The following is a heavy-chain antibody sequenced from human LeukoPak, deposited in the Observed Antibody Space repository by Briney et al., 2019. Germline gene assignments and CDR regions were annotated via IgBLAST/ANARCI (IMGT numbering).Heavy chain of an antibody. CDR1: GFTFSSHW. J-gene: IGHJ4*02. Sequence: GGSLRLSCAASGFTFSSHWMSWVRQAPGKRLEWVANIKEDGSEKYYVDSVKGRFTVSRDNAKNSLYLQMNSLTAEDTAMYYCARDRYYSDTSGYYYFDYWGQGTLVTVSS. CDR2: IKEDGSEK. CDR3: ARDRYYSDTSGYYYFDY. V-gene: IGHV3-7*04. D-gene: IGHD3-22*01.